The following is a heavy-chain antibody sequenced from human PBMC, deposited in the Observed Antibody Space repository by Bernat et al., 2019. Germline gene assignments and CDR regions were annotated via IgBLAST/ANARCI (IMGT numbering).Heavy chain of an antibody. Sequence: QVQLVQSGAEVKKPGASVKVSCKASGYTFTSYAMHWVRQAPGQGLEWMGWINAGNGNTKYSQKFQGRVTITRDTSASTAYMELSSLRSEDTAVYYCARERFLEWLLPHHDAFDIWGQGTMVTVSS. CDR1: GYTFTSYA. J-gene: IGHJ3*02. CDR3: ARERFLEWLLPHHDAFDI. V-gene: IGHV1-3*01. D-gene: IGHD3-3*01. CDR2: INAGNGNT.